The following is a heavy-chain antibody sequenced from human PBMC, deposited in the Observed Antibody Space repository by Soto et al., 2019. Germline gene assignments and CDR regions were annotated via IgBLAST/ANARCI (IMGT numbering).Heavy chain of an antibody. CDR2: INPSGGST. CDR3: ARDSRVPEYCSGGSCYFNCFDP. V-gene: IGHV1-46*01. J-gene: IGHJ5*02. D-gene: IGHD2-15*01. Sequence: ASVKVSCKASGYTFTSYYMHWVRQAPGQGLEWMGIINPSGGSTSYAQKFQGRVTMTRDTSTSTVYMELSSLRSEDTAVYYCARDSRVPEYCSGGSCYFNCFDPWGQ. CDR1: GYTFTSYY.